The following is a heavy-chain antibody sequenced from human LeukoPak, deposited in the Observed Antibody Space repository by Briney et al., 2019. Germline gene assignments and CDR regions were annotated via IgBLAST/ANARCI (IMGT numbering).Heavy chain of an antibody. V-gene: IGHV1-2*02. J-gene: IGHJ1*01. CDR1: GCTFTGYY. CDR3: ARPLYSNYGYFQH. Sequence: ASVKVSCKASGCTFTGYYMHWVRQAPGQGLEWMGWINPNSGGTNYAQKFQGRVTMTRDTSISTAYMELSRLRSDDTAVYYCARPLYSNYGYFQHWGQGTLVTVSS. D-gene: IGHD4-11*01. CDR2: INPNSGGT.